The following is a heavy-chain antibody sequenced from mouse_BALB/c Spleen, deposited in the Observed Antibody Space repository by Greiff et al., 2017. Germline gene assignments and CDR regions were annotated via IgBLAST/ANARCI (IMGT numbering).Heavy chain of an antibody. CDR1: GYTFTSYW. D-gene: IGHD2-13*01. Sequence: QVQLQQSGAELAKPGASVKMSCKASGYTFTSYWMHWVKQRPGQGLEWIGYINPSTGYTEYNQKFKDKATLTADKSSSTAYMQLSSLTSEDSAVYYCARWGLRHYWGQGTTLTVSS. J-gene: IGHJ2*01. V-gene: IGHV1-7*01. CDR2: INPSTGYT. CDR3: ARWGLRHY.